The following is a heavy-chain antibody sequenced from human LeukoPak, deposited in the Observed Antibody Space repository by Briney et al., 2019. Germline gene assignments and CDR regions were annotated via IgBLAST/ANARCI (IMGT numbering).Heavy chain of an antibody. CDR3: AKDRRSSYGFLNGKDY. CDR1: GGSIYSTN. CDR2: ISGSGGST. Sequence: KPSGTLSLTCAVSGGSIYSTNWWSWVRQPPGKGLEWVSAISGSGGSTYYADSVKGRFTISRDNSKNTLYLQMNSLRAEDTAVYYCAKDRRSSYGFLNGKDYWGQGTLVTVSS. J-gene: IGHJ4*02. V-gene: IGHV3-23*01. D-gene: IGHD5-18*01.